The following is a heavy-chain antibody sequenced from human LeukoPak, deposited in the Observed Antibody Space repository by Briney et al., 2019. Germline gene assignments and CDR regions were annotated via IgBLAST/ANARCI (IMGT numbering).Heavy chain of an antibody. CDR2: ISYDGSNK. CDR1: GFTFSSYA. V-gene: IGHV3-30-3*01. CDR3: ARGRTYYYDSSGYYWNY. Sequence: PGRSLRLSCAASGFTFSSYAMHWVRQAPGKGLEWVAVISYDGSNKYYADSVKGRFTISRDNSKNTLYLQMNSLRAEDTAVYYCARGRTYYYDSSGYYWNYWGQGTLVTVSS. D-gene: IGHD3-22*01. J-gene: IGHJ4*02.